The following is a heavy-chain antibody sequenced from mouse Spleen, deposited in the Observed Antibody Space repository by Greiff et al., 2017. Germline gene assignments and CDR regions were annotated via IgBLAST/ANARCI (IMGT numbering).Heavy chain of an antibody. J-gene: IGHJ1*01. CDR2: ISYDGSN. D-gene: IGHD6-1*01. V-gene: IGHV3-6*01. CDR1: GYSITSGYY. CDR3: ARDLRPPRYFDV. Sequence: EVKLQESGPGLVKPSQSLSLTCSVTGYSITSGYYWNWIRQFPGNKLEWMGYISYDGSNNYNPSLKNRISITRDTSKNQFFLKLNSVTTEDTATYYCARDLRPPRYFDVWGAGTTVTVSS.